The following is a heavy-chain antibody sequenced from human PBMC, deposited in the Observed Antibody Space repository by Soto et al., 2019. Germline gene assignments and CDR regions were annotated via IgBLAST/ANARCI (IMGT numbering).Heavy chain of an antibody. D-gene: IGHD5-12*01. CDR1: GYTXFTYD. Sequence: SXKVSFEASGYTXFTYDIRLVRQAPGQGLEWMGWISTYSGDTKYAQKFQGRVTMTTDTSTTTAYLELRSLRSDDTAVYYCARHHGPTTSENWFDPWGQGTLGTVSS. CDR2: ISTYSGDT. J-gene: IGHJ5*02. V-gene: IGHV1-18*01. CDR3: ARHHGPTTSENWFDP.